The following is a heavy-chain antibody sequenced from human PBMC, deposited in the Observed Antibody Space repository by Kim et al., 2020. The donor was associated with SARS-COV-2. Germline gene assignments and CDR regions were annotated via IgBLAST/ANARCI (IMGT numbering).Heavy chain of an antibody. V-gene: IGHV4-34*01. Sequence: LKSSVTISVDTSKNQVSLKLSSVTAADTAVYYCARKVAGYYYYYYGMDVWGQGTTVTVSS. J-gene: IGHJ6*02. CDR3: ARKVAGYYYYYYGMDV. D-gene: IGHD6-19*01.